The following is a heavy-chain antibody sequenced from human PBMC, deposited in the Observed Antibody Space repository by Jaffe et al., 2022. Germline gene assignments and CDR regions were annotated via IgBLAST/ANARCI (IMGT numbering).Heavy chain of an antibody. CDR3: ARGLNYGSGTYIDY. J-gene: IGHJ4*02. D-gene: IGHD3-10*01. CDR1: SGSISSSIYY. V-gene: IGHV4-61*02. Sequence: QVQLQESGPGLVKPSQTLSLTCTVSSGSISSSIYYWSWIRQPAGKGLEWIGRIYTSGSTNYNPSLKSRLTMSVDTSKSQFSLKLSSVTAADTAMYYCARGLNYGSGTYIDYWGQGTLVTVSS. CDR2: IYTSGST.